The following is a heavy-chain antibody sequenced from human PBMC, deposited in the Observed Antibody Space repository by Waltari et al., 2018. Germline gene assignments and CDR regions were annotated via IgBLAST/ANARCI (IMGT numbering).Heavy chain of an antibody. D-gene: IGHD6-13*01. CDR1: GGSISSGAYY. CDR3: ARDRSPAAGFDY. Sequence: QVQLQESGPGLVKPSQTLSLTCTVSGGSISSGAYYWRWLRQPPGKGLEWIGYIYYSGSTYYNPSLKSRVTISVDTSKNQFSLKLSSVTAADTAVYYCARDRSPAAGFDYWGQGTLVTVSS. CDR2: IYYSGST. V-gene: IGHV4-30-4*08. J-gene: IGHJ4*02.